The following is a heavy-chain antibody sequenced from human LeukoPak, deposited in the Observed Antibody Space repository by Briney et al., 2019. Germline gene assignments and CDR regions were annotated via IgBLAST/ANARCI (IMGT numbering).Heavy chain of an antibody. V-gene: IGHV3-7*01. J-gene: IGHJ4*02. D-gene: IGHD3-16*02. Sequence: PGGSLRLSCAASGFTFSSYWTSWVRQAPGKGLEWVANIKLDGSEKYYVDSVKGRFTISRDNAKKSLYLQMNSLRDEDTAVYYCARDFFAFGGVIALLDYWGQGTLVTVSS. CDR3: ARDFFAFGGVIALLDY. CDR1: GFTFSSYW. CDR2: IKLDGSEK.